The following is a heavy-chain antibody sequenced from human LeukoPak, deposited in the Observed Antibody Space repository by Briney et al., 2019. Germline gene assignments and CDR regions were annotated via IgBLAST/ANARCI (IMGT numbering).Heavy chain of an antibody. Sequence: GGSLRLSCAASGFTFSMYGMPWARQAPGKWLEWVTFIRHDGSDKYYADSVKGRFTISRDNSKKTVYLQMNSLRADDTAVYYCAKDRGGYNYGPLDAFDIWGQTRMVIVSS. J-gene: IGHJ3*02. CDR1: GFTFSMYG. CDR3: AKDRGGYNYGPLDAFDI. V-gene: IGHV3-30*02. D-gene: IGHD5-18*01. CDR2: IRHDGSDK.